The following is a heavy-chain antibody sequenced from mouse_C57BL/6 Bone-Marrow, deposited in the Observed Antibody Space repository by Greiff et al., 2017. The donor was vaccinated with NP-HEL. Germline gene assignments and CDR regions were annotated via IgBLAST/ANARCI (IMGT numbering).Heavy chain of an antibody. J-gene: IGHJ3*01. Sequence: EVQLQQSGPELVKPGASVKMSCKASGYTFTDYNMHWVKQSHGKSLEWIGYINPNNGGTSYNQKFKGKATLTVNKSSSTAYMELRSLTSEDSAVYYCARCTTVEAWFADWGKGTLVTVSA. D-gene: IGHD1-1*01. CDR1: GYTFTDYN. V-gene: IGHV1-22*01. CDR2: INPNNGGT. CDR3: ARCTTVEAWFAD.